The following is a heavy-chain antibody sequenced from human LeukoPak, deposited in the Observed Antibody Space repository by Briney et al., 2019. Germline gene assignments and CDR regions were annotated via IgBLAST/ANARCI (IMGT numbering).Heavy chain of an antibody. CDR1: GGSISSYY. J-gene: IGHJ6*02. V-gene: IGHV4-4*07. CDR2: IYTSGST. D-gene: IGHD5-12*01. Sequence: SETLSLTCTVSGGSISSYYWSWIRQPAGKGLERIGRIYTSGSTNYNPSLKSRVTMSVDTSKNQFSLKLSSVTAADTAVYYCARGHRGYSGYDPKYYYGMDVWGQGTTVTVSS. CDR3: ARGHRGYSGYDPKYYYGMDV.